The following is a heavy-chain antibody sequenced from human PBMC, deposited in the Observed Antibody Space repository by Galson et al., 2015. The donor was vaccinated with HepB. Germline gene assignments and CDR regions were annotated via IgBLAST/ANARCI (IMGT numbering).Heavy chain of an antibody. D-gene: IGHD5-12*01. CDR2: INIDGSSI. Sequence: LRLSCAASGFTFSNFWMNWVRQAPGKGPVWVSRINIDGSSITYGDSVRGRFTISRDNAKNTLYLQMNSLRAEDTAVYYCARGHSGLRVWGQGTMVTVSS. CDR3: ARGHSGLRV. V-gene: IGHV3-74*01. CDR1: GFTFSNFW. J-gene: IGHJ3*01.